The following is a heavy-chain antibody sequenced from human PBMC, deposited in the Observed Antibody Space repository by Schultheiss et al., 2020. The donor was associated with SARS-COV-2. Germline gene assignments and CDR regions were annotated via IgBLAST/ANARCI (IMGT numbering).Heavy chain of an antibody. V-gene: IGHV3-21*01. Sequence: GESLKISCAASGFTFSSYAMSWVRQAPGKGLEWVSSISSSSSYIYYADSVKGRFTISRDNAKNSLYLQMNSLRAEDTAVYYCARGGDTIDYWGQGTLVTVSS. J-gene: IGHJ4*02. D-gene: IGHD5-18*01. CDR1: GFTFSSYA. CDR3: ARGGDTIDY. CDR2: ISSSSSYI.